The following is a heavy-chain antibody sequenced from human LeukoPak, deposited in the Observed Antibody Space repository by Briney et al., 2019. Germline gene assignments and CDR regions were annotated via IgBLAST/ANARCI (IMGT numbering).Heavy chain of an antibody. Sequence: GASVKVSCKASGYIFTRYGIDWVRQAPGQGLEWMGWISAYNGQTDYAQTLQGRVTMTRDTSTSTVYMELSSLRSEDTAVYYCARDRSSSCLFDNWGQGTLVTVSS. CDR2: ISAYNGQT. D-gene: IGHD2-2*01. J-gene: IGHJ4*02. CDR3: ARDRSSSCLFDN. V-gene: IGHV1-18*01. CDR1: GYIFTRYG.